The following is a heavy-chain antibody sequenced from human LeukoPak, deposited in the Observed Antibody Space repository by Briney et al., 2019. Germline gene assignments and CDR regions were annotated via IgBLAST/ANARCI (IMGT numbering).Heavy chain of an antibody. J-gene: IGHJ6*02. D-gene: IGHD3-3*01. CDR3: ARDQYYDFWSGQYYYGMDV. CDR2: ISYDGSSK. Sequence: GGSLRLSCAASGFTFNNYGMHWVRQAPGKGLEWVAVISYDGSSKYYADSVKGRFTISRDNAKNSLYLQMNSLRDEDTAVYYCARDQYYDFWSGQYYYGMDVWGQGTTVAVSS. V-gene: IGHV3-30*03. CDR1: GFTFNNYG.